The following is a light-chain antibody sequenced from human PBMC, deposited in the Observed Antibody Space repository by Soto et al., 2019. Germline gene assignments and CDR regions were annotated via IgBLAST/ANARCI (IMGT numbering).Light chain of an antibody. J-gene: IGKJ2*01. CDR3: QRYDSFSMYT. V-gene: IGKV1-5*01. CDR1: QSISGW. CDR2: DAS. Sequence: DIQMTQSPSTLSASVGDRVTITCRASQSISGWLAWYQQRPGKAPKVLIYDASKLESGVPSRFSGSGSGTEFTLTIISLQPDDFATYYCQRYDSFSMYTFGQGTKLDIK.